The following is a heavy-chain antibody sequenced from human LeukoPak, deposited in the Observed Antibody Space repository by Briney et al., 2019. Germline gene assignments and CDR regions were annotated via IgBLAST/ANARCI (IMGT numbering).Heavy chain of an antibody. D-gene: IGHD6-13*01. CDR3: ARGRIAATVDYFDY. V-gene: IGHV4-61*02. J-gene: IGHJ4*02. CDR1: GGSISTDSYY. Sequence: SETLSLTCTVSGGSISTDSYYWSWIREPAGKGLEWIGRIYTSGSTNYNPSLKSRVTISVDAPRNQFSLHLSSVTAADTAVYYCARGRIAATVDYFDYWGQGTLVTVSS. CDR2: IYTSGST.